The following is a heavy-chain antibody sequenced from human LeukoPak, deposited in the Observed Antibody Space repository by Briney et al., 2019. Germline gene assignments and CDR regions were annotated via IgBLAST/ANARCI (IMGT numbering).Heavy chain of an antibody. Sequence: SETLSLTCTVSGGSISSYYWSWIRQPAGKGLEWIGRIYTSGSTNYNPSLESRVTMSVDTSKNQFSLKLSSVTAADTAVYYCARDIVDYGLLGWFDPWGQGTLVTVSS. D-gene: IGHD3-16*01. V-gene: IGHV4-4*07. J-gene: IGHJ5*02. CDR1: GGSISSYY. CDR3: ARDIVDYGLLGWFDP. CDR2: IYTSGST.